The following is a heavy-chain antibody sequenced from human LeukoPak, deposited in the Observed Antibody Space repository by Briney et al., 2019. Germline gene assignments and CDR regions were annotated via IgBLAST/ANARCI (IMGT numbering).Heavy chain of an antibody. Sequence: ASVKVPCKASGYTFTGYYMHWVRQAPGQGIESIGWINPNSGVTNYAQKFQGRVTMTRDTSISTAYKELSRLRSDDTAVYYCARDDSSSPNSYWGQGTLVTISS. J-gene: IGHJ4*02. CDR1: GYTFTGYY. V-gene: IGHV1-2*02. D-gene: IGHD6-6*01. CDR2: INPNSGVT. CDR3: ARDDSSSPNSY.